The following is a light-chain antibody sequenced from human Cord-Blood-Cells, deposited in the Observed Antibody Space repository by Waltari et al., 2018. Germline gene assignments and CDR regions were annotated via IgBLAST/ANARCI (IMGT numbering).Light chain of an antibody. CDR2: STS. CDR1: TGAVTSGSY. Sequence: QTVVTQQPSLTVSPAGTVTLTCASSTGAVTSGSYPNWCQQKPAQAPRALIYSTSNTHSRTPAQFSGSLLGGKAALTLSGVQPEDEAEYYCLLYYGGAWVFGGGTKLTVL. J-gene: IGLJ3*02. CDR3: LLYYGGAWV. V-gene: IGLV7-43*01.